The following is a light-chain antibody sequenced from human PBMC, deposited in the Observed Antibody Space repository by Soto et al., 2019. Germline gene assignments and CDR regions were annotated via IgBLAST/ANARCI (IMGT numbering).Light chain of an antibody. CDR1: QRLSSR. CDR2: QAS. Sequence: DIQMTQSPSTLPASVGDRVTITCRASQRLSSRLAWYQQKAGKAPRLLIYQASTFESGVPSRFSGSGSEKEFSLTISSLQPDDFATYYCQQYSSYPYTFGQGTKVEIK. V-gene: IGKV1-5*03. J-gene: IGKJ2*01. CDR3: QQYSSYPYT.